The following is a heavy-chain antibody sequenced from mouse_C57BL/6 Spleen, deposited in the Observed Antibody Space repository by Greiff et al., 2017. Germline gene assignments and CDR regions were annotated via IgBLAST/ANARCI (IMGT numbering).Heavy chain of an antibody. CDR2: IHPNSGST. Sequence: VQLQQPGAELVKPGASVKLSCKASGYTFTSYWMHWVKQRPGQGLEWIGMIHPNSGSTNYNEKFKSKATLTVDKSSSTAYMQLSSLTSEDSAVYYCARGGNYVNYYAMDYWGQGTSVTVSS. CDR3: ARGGNYVNYYAMDY. V-gene: IGHV1-64*01. CDR1: GYTFTSYW. J-gene: IGHJ4*01. D-gene: IGHD2-1*01.